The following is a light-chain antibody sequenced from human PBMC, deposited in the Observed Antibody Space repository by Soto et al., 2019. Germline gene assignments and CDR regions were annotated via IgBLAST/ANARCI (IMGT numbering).Light chain of an antibody. V-gene: IGKV3-15*01. Sequence: EIVMTQSPATLSVSPGERATHACRASQSVNNNLAWYQQKPGQAPRLLIYGASARATGIPARFSGSGSGTEFTLTISSLQSEDFAVYYCQQYNNWPLTFGGGTKVEIK. J-gene: IGKJ4*01. CDR3: QQYNNWPLT. CDR2: GAS. CDR1: QSVNNN.